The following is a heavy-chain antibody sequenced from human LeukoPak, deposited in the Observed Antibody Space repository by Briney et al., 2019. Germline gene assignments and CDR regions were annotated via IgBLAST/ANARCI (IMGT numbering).Heavy chain of an antibody. CDR2: IIPIFGTT. D-gene: IGHD6-13*01. CDR3: ARVQGARSSSWYWFDP. J-gene: IGHJ5*02. Sequence: EASVKVSCKASGGTFSSYAISWVRQAPGQGLEWMGGIIPIFGTTNYAQKFQDRVTITADKSTSTAYMELRSLRSDDTAVYYCARVQGARSSSWYWFDPWGQGTLVTVSS. V-gene: IGHV1-69*06. CDR1: GGTFSSYA.